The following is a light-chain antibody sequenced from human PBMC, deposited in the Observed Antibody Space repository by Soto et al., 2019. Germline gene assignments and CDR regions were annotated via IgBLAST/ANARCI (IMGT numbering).Light chain of an antibody. CDR3: HQYVLSPPT. J-gene: IGKJ1*01. CDR1: QTVGDH. CDR2: RAS. V-gene: IGKV1-39*01. Sequence: DIQMTQSPSSLSSSVGDRVTITCRASQTVGDHLNWYQQKPGTAPKLLFSRASRLHSGVPSRFTGSGVATDFTLTISSLQPEDFATYYCHQYVLSPPTFGQGTKVEIK.